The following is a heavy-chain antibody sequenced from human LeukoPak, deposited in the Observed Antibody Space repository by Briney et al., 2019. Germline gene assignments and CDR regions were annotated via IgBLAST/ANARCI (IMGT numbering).Heavy chain of an antibody. CDR1: GFTFSDYF. J-gene: IGHJ4*02. V-gene: IGHV3-30-3*01. CDR2: VSQDEVTK. Sequence: QSGGSLRLSCAASGFTFSDYFMHWVRQVPGKGLEWVASVSQDEVTKLYVDSVKGRFTISRDNFKNTLYLRMNSLRAEDTAVYYCARDGPYFDYWGQGTLVTVSS. CDR3: ARDGPYFDY.